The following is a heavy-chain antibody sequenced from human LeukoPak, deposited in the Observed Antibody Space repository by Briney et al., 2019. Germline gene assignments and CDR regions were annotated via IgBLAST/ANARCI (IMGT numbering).Heavy chain of an antibody. D-gene: IGHD3-16*01. CDR1: GFTFSDYY. CDR2: ISSSSSYT. Sequence: GGSLRLSCAASGFTFSDYYMTWIRQAPGKGLEWVSYISSSSSYTNYAASVRGRFTVSRDNAKNSLYLQMNSLRAEDTAVYYCGRERVLRVWGQGTLVTVSS. J-gene: IGHJ4*02. V-gene: IGHV3-11*05. CDR3: GRERVLRV.